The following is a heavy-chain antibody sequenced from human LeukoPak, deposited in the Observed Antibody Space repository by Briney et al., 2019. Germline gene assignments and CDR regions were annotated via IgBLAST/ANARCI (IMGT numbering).Heavy chain of an antibody. D-gene: IGHD5-12*01. CDR1: GFTFSSYW. J-gene: IGHJ4*02. Sequence: GGSLRLSCAASGFTFSSYWMSWVRQAPGKELEWVANIKQDGSEKYYVDSVKGRFTISRDNAKNSLYLQMNSLRAEDTAVYYCARDLVAATAYFDYWGQGTLVTVSS. CDR3: ARDLVAATAYFDY. V-gene: IGHV3-7*01. CDR2: IKQDGSEK.